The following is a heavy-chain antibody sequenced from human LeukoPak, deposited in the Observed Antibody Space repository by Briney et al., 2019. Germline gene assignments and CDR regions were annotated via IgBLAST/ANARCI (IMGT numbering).Heavy chain of an antibody. D-gene: IGHD3-10*01. CDR3: ARDQLRYYGSNNCYSDMDF. CDR1: GYTFTSYA. V-gene: IGHV1-18*01. Sequence: ASVKVSCKASGYTFTSYAIAWVRQAPAQGLEWMGWISAYNGGTNYAQKFRGRVTMTTDTSTNTGYMELRSLRSDDTAVYFCARDQLRYYGSNNCYSDMDFWGQGTTVTVSS. J-gene: IGHJ6*02. CDR2: ISAYNGGT.